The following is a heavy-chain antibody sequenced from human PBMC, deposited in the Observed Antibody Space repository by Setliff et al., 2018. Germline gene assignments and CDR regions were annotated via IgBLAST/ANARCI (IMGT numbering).Heavy chain of an antibody. CDR1: GYTFTSYD. D-gene: IGHD1-26*01. Sequence: ASVKVSCKASGYTFTSYDINWVRQATGQGLEWMGWMDPNSGNTGYAQKFQGRVTITRNTSISTAYMELSSLRSEDTAVYYCARRMWELRSDAFDIWGQGTMVTVSS. CDR3: ARRMWELRSDAFDI. J-gene: IGHJ3*02. CDR2: MDPNSGNT. V-gene: IGHV1-8*03.